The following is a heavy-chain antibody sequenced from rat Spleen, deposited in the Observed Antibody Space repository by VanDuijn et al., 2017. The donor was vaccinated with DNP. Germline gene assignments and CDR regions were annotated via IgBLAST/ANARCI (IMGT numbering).Heavy chain of an antibody. D-gene: IGHD1-1*01. V-gene: IGHV5-29*01. CDR1: RFTFSNYD. Sequence: EVQLVESGGGLVQPGRSMKLSCAASRFTFSNYDMAWVRQAPKKGLEWVATISYDGSSIYYRDSVKGRFTISRDNAKSTLYLQMDSLRSEDTATYYCARHPTHSYFDYWGQGVMVTVSS. CDR2: ISYDGSSI. J-gene: IGHJ2*01. CDR3: ARHPTHSYFDY.